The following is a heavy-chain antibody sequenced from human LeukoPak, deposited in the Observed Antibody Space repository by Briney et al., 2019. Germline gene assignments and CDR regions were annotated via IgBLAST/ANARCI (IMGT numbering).Heavy chain of an antibody. CDR3: ARESAGGYCSSTSCSDDAFDI. CDR1: GFTFRSYG. Sequence: GGSLRLSCVVSGFTFRSYGMHWVRQVPGKGLEWVAIISYDGSNKYYADSVKGRFTISRDNSKNTLYLQMNSLRAEDTAVYYCARESAGGYCSSTSCSDDAFDIWGQGTMVTVSS. D-gene: IGHD2-2*01. V-gene: IGHV3-30*03. J-gene: IGHJ3*02. CDR2: ISYDGSNK.